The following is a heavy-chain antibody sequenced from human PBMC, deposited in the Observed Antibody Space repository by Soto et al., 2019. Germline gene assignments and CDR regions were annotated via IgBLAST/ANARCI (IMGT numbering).Heavy chain of an antibody. CDR2: IIPIFGTA. J-gene: IGHJ4*02. D-gene: IGHD6-6*01. CDR1: GGTFSSYA. CDR3: ARELALARDKYYFDY. Sequence: QVQLVQSGAEVKTPGSSVKVSCKASGGTFSSYAISWVRQAPGQGLEWMGGIIPIFGTANYAQKFQGRVTITADESTSTAYMELSSLRSEDTAVYYCARELALARDKYYFDYWGQGTLVTVSS. V-gene: IGHV1-69*01.